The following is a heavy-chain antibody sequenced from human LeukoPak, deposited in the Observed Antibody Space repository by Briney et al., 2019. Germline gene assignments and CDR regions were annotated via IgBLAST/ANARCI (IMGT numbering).Heavy chain of an antibody. CDR3: AGYLLYDSSGYYYELGKGFAY. J-gene: IGHJ4*02. Sequence: GGTLRLSCAASGFTFDDYGMSWVRQAPGKGLEWVSGINWNGGSTGYADSVKGRFTISRDNAKNSLYLQMNSLRAEDTALYYCAGYLLYDSSGYYYELGKGFAYWGQGTLVTVSS. D-gene: IGHD3-22*01. V-gene: IGHV3-20*04. CDR2: INWNGGST. CDR1: GFTFDDYG.